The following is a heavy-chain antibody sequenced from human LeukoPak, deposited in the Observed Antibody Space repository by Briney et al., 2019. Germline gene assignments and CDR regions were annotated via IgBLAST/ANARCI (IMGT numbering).Heavy chain of an antibody. CDR1: GFSFSTST. CDR2: IGKTSRDM. V-gene: IGHV3-21*01. CDR3: ARDRGYSTFDY. Sequence: GGSLRLSCAASGFSFSTSTMNWVRQAPGKGLEWISSIGKTSRDMYYADSVRGRFTISRDNAKNSLFLQMNSLRVEDTAVHYCARDRGYSTFDYWGQGTLVTVSS. D-gene: IGHD4-23*01. J-gene: IGHJ4*02.